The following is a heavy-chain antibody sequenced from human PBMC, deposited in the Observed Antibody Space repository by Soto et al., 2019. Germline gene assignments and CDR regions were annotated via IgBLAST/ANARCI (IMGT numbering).Heavy chain of an antibody. CDR2: ISAYNGNT. J-gene: IGHJ6*02. CDR1: GYTFTSYG. CDR3: ARDLEGYDYSNYGMDV. D-gene: IGHD4-4*01. Sequence: ASVKVSCKASGYTFTSYGISWVRQAPGQGLEWMGWISAYNGNTNYAQKLQGRVTMTTDTSTSTAYMELRSLRSDDTAVYYCARDLEGYDYSNYGMDVWGQGTTVTVSS. V-gene: IGHV1-18*01.